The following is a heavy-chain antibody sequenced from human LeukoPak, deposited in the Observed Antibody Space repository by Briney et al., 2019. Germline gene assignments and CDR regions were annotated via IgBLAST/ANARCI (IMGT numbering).Heavy chain of an antibody. CDR3: AREAGGYSYGCFDY. J-gene: IGHJ4*02. CDR1: GGSISSYY. Sequence: SETLSLTCTVSGGSISSYYWSWIRQPPGKGLEWIGYIYYSGSTDYNPSLKSRVTISVDTSKNQFSLKLSSVTAADTAVYYCAREAGGYSYGCFDYWGQGTLVTVSS. V-gene: IGHV4-59*12. CDR2: IYYSGST. D-gene: IGHD5-18*01.